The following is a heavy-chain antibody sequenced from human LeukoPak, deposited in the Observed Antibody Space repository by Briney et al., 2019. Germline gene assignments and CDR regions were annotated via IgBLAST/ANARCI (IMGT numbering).Heavy chain of an antibody. J-gene: IGHJ4*02. V-gene: IGHV1-69*04. CDR3: ARGHSSSWFRY. CDR2: IIPILGIA. D-gene: IGHD6-13*01. Sequence: SVKVSCKASGGTFSSYAISWVRQAPGQGLEWMGRIIPILGIANYAQRFQGRVTITADKSTSTAYMELSSLRSEDTAVYYCARGHSSSWFRYWGQGTLVTVSS. CDR1: GGTFSSYA.